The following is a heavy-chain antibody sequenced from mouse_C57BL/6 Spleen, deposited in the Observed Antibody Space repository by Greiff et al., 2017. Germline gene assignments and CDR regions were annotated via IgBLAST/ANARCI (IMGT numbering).Heavy chain of an antibody. D-gene: IGHD1-1*01. CDR1: GYAFSSYW. V-gene: IGHV1-80*01. Sequence: VQLQQSGAELVKPGASVKISCKASGYAFSSYWMNWVKQRPGKGLEWIGQIYPGDGDTNYNGKFKGKATLTADKSSSTAYMQLSSLTSEASAVYFYAKRGGLLGVFGCWGQGPTLTVSS. CDR2: IYPGDGDT. CDR3: AKRGGLLGVFGC. J-gene: IGHJ2*01.